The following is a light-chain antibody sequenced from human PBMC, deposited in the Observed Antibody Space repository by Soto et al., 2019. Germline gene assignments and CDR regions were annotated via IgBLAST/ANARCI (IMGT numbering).Light chain of an antibody. J-gene: IGKJ1*01. CDR1: QSISSY. Sequence: DIQMTQSPSSLSASVGDRVTITCRASQSISSYLNWYQQNPGKAPKFLMYAASSLQSGVSSRFSGSGSGTDFTLTISSLQPEDFATYYCQQSYSTPWTFGQGTKVEIK. CDR2: AAS. CDR3: QQSYSTPWT. V-gene: IGKV1-39*01.